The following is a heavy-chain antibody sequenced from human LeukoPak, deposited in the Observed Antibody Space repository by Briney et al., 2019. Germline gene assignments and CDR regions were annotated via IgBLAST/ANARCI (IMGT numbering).Heavy chain of an antibody. CDR2: IKQDGSEK. Sequence: PGGSLRLSCAASGFTFSRYWMSWVRQAPGNGLEWVANIKQDGSEKYYVDSVKGRFTISRDNAKNSLYLQMNSLRAEDTAVYYCARDPSYYGSGSYPYYFDYWGQGALVTVSS. J-gene: IGHJ4*02. CDR1: GFTFSRYW. D-gene: IGHD3-10*01. CDR3: ARDPSYYGSGSYPYYFDY. V-gene: IGHV3-7*01.